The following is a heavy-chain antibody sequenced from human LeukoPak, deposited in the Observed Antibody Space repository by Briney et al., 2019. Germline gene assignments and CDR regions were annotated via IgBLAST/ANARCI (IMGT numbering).Heavy chain of an antibody. CDR1: GGSISSCTYC. CDR3: ARDGGSSSYPNVCYYYVDV. V-gene: IGHV4-61*02. CDR2: VYSSRTS. J-gene: IGHJ6*03. D-gene: IGHD6-6*01. Sequence: PSETLSLTCTVSGGSISSCTYCWIWLPQPDGLELDWIMRVYSSRTSNSNPSLRRRITITVDTTKNQFSLILSSVTAANAVVFCCARDGGSSSYPNVCYYYVDVWCKGTAVTVSS.